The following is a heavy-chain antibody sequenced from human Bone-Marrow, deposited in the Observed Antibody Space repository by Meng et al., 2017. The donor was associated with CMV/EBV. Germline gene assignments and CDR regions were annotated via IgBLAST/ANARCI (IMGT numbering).Heavy chain of an antibody. D-gene: IGHD3-16*01. V-gene: IGHV3-30*04. J-gene: IGHJ4*02. Sequence: GESLKISCAASGFTFSSYAMHWVRQAPGKGLEWVAVISYDGSNKYYADSVKGRFTISRDNSKNTLYLQMNSLRAEDTAVYYCASSVMLDYWGQGNLVTVSS. CDR3: ASSVMLDY. CDR1: GFTFSSYA. CDR2: ISYDGSNK.